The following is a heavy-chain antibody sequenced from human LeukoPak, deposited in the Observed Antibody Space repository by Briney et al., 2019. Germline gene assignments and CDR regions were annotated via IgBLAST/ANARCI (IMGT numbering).Heavy chain of an antibody. D-gene: IGHD6-13*01. CDR3: ARLPYSSSWYYFDY. J-gene: IGHJ4*02. V-gene: IGHV4-39*01. CDR1: GGSISSSSYY. CDR2: IYYSGST. Sequence: SETLSLTCTVSGGSISSSSYYWGWIRQPPGKGLEWIGSIYYSGSTYYKPSLKSRVTISVDTSKNQFSLKLSSVTAAGTAVYYCARLPYSSSWYYFDYWGQGTLVTVSS.